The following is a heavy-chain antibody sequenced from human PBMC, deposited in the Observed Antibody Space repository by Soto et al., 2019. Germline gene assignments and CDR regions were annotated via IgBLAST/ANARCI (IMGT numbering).Heavy chain of an antibody. J-gene: IGHJ4*02. CDR1: GDSISSYY. Sequence: SETLSLTCTVSGDSISSYYWSWIRQPPGKELEWIGYIYYSGSTNYNPSLKSRVTISADTSKNQFSLKLRSVTAADTAVYYCARGAIAAQAFDSWGQGTLVNVSS. CDR3: ARGAIAAQAFDS. CDR2: IYYSGST. V-gene: IGHV4-59*13. D-gene: IGHD6-13*01.